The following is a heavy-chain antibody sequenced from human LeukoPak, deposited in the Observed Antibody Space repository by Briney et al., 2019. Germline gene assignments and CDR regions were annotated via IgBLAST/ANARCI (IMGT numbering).Heavy chain of an antibody. D-gene: IGHD3-22*01. Sequence: ASVKVSCKASGYSFTSYAINWVRQATGQGLEWMGRFTAATTSYAKHLQDRVSMSTDTATNAAYLEVRSLRSDDTAVYYCCRPMTALPVRGAFDLWGQGTMVTVAS. CDR3: CRPMTALPVRGAFDL. CDR1: GYSFTSYA. V-gene: IGHV1-18*04. J-gene: IGHJ3*01. CDR2: FTAATT.